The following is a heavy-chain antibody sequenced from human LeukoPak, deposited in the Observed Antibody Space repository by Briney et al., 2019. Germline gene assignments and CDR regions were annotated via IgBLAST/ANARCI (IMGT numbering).Heavy chain of an antibody. CDR2: ISSSGSTI. Sequence: PGGSLRLSCAASGFTFSSYSMNWVRQAPGKGLEWVSYISSSGSTIYYADSVKGRFTISRDNAKNSLYLQMNSLRAEDTAVYYCARGTTYYYVLEGFDIWGQGTMVTVSS. D-gene: IGHD3-10*02. CDR3: ARGTTYYYVLEGFDI. V-gene: IGHV3-48*04. J-gene: IGHJ3*02. CDR1: GFTFSSYS.